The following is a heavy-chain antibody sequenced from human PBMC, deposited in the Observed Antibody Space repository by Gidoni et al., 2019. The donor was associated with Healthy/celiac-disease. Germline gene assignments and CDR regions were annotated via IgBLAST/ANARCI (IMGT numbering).Heavy chain of an antibody. J-gene: IGHJ4*02. CDR3: ARGTDYGVDY. V-gene: IGHV4-34*01. D-gene: IGHD4-17*01. Sequence: QLQLQQLVAGLLTPSETLSLTCAVYGGSFSGYYWSWIRQPPGKGLEWIGEINHSGSTNYNPTLKSRVTISVDTAKNQFSLKLSSVTAADTAVYYCARGTDYGVDYWGQGTLVTVSS. CDR1: GGSFSGYY. CDR2: INHSGST.